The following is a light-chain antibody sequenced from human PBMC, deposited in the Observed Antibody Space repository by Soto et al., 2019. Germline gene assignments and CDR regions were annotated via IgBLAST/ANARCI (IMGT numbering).Light chain of an antibody. Sequence: DILMTQSPSSLSASVGDRVTITCRASQSISNYLKWYQQKPGKAPILLIYDASRFLSGVPSRFSGSGSGTDFTLTISSLQPEDFSIYYRQHSDSTPYTFGQGTKLEIK. CDR1: QSISNY. CDR3: QHSDSTPYT. V-gene: IGKV1-39*01. J-gene: IGKJ2*01. CDR2: DAS.